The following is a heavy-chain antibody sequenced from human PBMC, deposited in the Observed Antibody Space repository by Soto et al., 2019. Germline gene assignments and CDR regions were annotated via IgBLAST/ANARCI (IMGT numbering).Heavy chain of an antibody. CDR3: AREGSKEGVVPAARRDYYYYYGMDV. J-gene: IGHJ6*02. V-gene: IGHV1-69*13. CDR1: GGTFSSYA. D-gene: IGHD2-2*01. CDR2: IIPIFGTA. Sequence: SVKVSCKASGGTFSSYAISWVRQAPGQGLEWMGGIIPIFGTASYAQKFQGRVTITADESTSTAYMELSSLRSEDTAVYYCAREGSKEGVVPAARRDYYYYYGMDVWGQGTTVTVSS.